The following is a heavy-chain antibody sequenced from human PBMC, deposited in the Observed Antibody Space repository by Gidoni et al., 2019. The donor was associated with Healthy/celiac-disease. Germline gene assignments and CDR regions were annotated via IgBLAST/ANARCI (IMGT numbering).Heavy chain of an antibody. J-gene: IGHJ4*02. Sequence: EVQLVESGGGLVKPGGSLRLSWAASGFTFSSYSMKWVRQAPGKGLEWVSSISSSSSYIYYADSVKGRFTISRDNAKNSLYLQMNSLRAEDTAVYYCARSGAVLMAYYFDYWGQGTLVTVSS. CDR2: ISSSSSYI. D-gene: IGHD2-8*01. CDR1: GFTFSSYS. V-gene: IGHV3-21*01. CDR3: ARSGAVLMAYYFDY.